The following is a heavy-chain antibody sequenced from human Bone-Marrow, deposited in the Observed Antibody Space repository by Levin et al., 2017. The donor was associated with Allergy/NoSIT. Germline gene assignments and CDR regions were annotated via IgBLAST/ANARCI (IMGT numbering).Heavy chain of an antibody. Sequence: KTGESLKISCKASGGTFSSYAISWVRQAPGQGLEWMGGTIPIFGTANYAQKFQGRVTITADESTSTAYMELSSLRSEDTAVYYCARGRILRLPNYYYYYIDVWGKGTTVTVSS. CDR2: TIPIFGTA. CDR3: ARGRILRLPNYYYYYIDV. V-gene: IGHV1-69*01. CDR1: GGTFSSYA. J-gene: IGHJ6*03. D-gene: IGHD4-17*01.